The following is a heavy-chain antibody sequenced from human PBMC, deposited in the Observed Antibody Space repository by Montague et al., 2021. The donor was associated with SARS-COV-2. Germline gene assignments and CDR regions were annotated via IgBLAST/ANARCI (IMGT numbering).Heavy chain of an antibody. Sequence: SETLSLTCSVSDASISTSNYWGWLRQTPGKGLEWIASIHFTGTTYYNPSLKSRVTMSVDTSKNQFSLKLTSLTAADTAMYFCARDRKDGYDRFFDYWGQGTLVTVSS. CDR2: IHFTGTT. CDR3: ARDRKDGYDRFFDY. CDR1: DASISTSNY. V-gene: IGHV4-39*07. D-gene: IGHD5-12*01. J-gene: IGHJ4*02.